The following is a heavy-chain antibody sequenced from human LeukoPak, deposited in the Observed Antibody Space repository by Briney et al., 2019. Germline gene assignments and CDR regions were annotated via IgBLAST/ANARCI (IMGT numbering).Heavy chain of an antibody. V-gene: IGHV3-7*01. CDR2: INQDASEI. J-gene: IGHJ4*02. CDR3: ATDRDNSDWQKRFDS. CDR1: GFTFSTYW. D-gene: IGHD2-21*02. Sequence: GGSLRLSCAASGFTFSTYWMNWYRRAPGKGLEWVGNINQDASEINYVDSVRGRFTIPRDNAKNSLHLQTNSLRAEDTAVYYCATDRDNSDWQKRFDSWGQGTLVTVSS.